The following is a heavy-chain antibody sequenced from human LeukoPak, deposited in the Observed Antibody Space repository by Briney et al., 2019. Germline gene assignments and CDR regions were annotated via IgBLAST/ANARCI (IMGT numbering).Heavy chain of an antibody. J-gene: IGHJ4*02. CDR3: AKDDAWLRFGE. Sequence: HPGGSLRLSCAASGFTFDDYGMHWVRQAPGKGLEWVSGISWNSGSIDYADSVKGRFTISRDNAKNSLYLQMNSLRAEDTAVYYCAKDDAWLRFGEWSQGTLVTVSS. CDR2: ISWNSGSI. V-gene: IGHV3-9*01. D-gene: IGHD3-10*01. CDR1: GFTFDDYG.